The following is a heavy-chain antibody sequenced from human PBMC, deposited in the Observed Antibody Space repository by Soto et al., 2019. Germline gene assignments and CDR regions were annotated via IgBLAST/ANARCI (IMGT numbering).Heavy chain of an antibody. D-gene: IGHD3-9*01. CDR2: IYYSGST. CDR3: ARLEGLATISYYFDY. CDR1: GGSVSSSNFY. Sequence: SETLSLTCTVSGGSVSSSNFYWGWVRQSPGKGLEWIGSIYYSGSTYYNPSLESRVTISADKSKNQFSLKVISVTAADTAVYYCARLEGLATISYYFDYWGQGTLVTVSS. J-gene: IGHJ4*02. V-gene: IGHV4-39*01.